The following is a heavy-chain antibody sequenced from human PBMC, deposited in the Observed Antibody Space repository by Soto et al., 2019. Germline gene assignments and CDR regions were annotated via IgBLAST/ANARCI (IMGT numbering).Heavy chain of an antibody. CDR2: IQSGGST. CDR1: GFTVSSKY. V-gene: IGHV3-66*01. D-gene: IGHD2-15*01. J-gene: IGHJ6*04. Sequence: EVQLVESGGGLVQPGGSLRLSCAASGFTVSSKYMSWVRQAPGKGLEWVSLIQSGGSTYYSGSVKGRFTISRDNTENTLLLQMTSLRVEDTAVYYCTRYDVHCSGGRCYRCPMDVWGKGTTVTVSA. CDR3: TRYDVHCSGGRCYRCPMDV.